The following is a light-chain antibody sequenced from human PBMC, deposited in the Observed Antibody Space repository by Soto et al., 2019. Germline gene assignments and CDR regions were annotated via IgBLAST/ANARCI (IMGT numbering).Light chain of an antibody. Sequence: VLTQSPGTLSLYHGDRATLSCRASQTVDHAYVAWYQQRPGQAPSLLVYGASTRATDVPERFSGSGSGTDFTLTISRLEPEDSAVYYCQQYGNSPWTFGQGTKVEIK. V-gene: IGKV3-20*01. CDR1: QTVDHAY. CDR2: GAS. J-gene: IGKJ1*01. CDR3: QQYGNSPWT.